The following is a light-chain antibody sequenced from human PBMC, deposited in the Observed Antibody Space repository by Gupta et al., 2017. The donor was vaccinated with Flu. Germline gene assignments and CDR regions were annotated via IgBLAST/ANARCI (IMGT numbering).Light chain of an antibody. V-gene: IGKV2-28*01. Sequence: VMTQSPLSLPVTPGEPASISCRSTQSLLHSNGYKYLDWYLPRPGQPPQLLITLSSRRASGVPDRFSGSGSGTDFTLTIDRVEAEDVGVYYCIQALQTPYTFGQGTKLDIK. CDR3: IQALQTPYT. CDR1: QSLLHSNGYKY. J-gene: IGKJ2*01. CDR2: LSS.